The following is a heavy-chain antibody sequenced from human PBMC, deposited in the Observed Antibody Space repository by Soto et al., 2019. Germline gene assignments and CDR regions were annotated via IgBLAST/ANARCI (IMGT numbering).Heavy chain of an antibody. D-gene: IGHD3-9*01. CDR1: GFTFSSYG. CDR2: IWYDGSNK. CDR3: ARGNDILTGEYYGMDV. Sequence: GGSLRLSCAASGFTFSSYGMHWVRQAPGKGLEWVAVIWYDGSNKYYADSVKGRFTISRDNSKNTLYLQMNSLRAEDTAVYYCARGNDILTGEYYGMDVWGQGTTVTVSS. J-gene: IGHJ6*02. V-gene: IGHV3-33*01.